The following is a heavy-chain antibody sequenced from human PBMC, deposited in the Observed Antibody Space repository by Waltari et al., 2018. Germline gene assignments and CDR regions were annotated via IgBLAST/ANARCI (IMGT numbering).Heavy chain of an antibody. CDR3: ARGRAADGQALFDY. CDR1: GGSFNSYY. J-gene: IGHJ4*02. D-gene: IGHD6-13*01. Sequence: QVQVQQWGAGLLKPSETLSLTCAVYGGSFNSYYWTWVRQPPGKGLEWIGEINQSGSTKSNPSLKSRVTISVDTSKNQLSLEVNSVTAADTAVYYCARGRAADGQALFDYWGQGTLVTVSS. V-gene: IGHV4-34*01. CDR2: INQSGST.